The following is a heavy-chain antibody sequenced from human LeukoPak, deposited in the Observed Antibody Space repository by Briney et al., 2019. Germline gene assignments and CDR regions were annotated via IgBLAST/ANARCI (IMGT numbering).Heavy chain of an antibody. CDR1: GGSFSGYY. V-gene: IGHV4-34*01. D-gene: IGHD6-13*01. Sequence: SETLSLTCAVYGGSFSGYYWSWIRQPPGKGLEWIGEINHSGSTNYNPSLKSRVTISVDTSKNQFSLKLSSVTAADTAVYYCARESYSSSWYGDYFDCWGQGTLVTVSS. CDR2: INHSGST. J-gene: IGHJ4*02. CDR3: ARESYSSSWYGDYFDC.